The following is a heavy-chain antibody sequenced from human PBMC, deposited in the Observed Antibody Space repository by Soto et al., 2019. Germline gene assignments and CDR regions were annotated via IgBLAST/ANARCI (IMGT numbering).Heavy chain of an antibody. V-gene: IGHV1-18*01. Sequence: VASVKVSCKASGYTFTSYGISWVRQAPGQGLEWMGWISAYNGNTNYAQKLQGRVTMTTDTSTSTAYMELRSLRSDDTAVYYCAREATYYDFWSGYGGFDPWGQGTLVTVSS. J-gene: IGHJ5*02. CDR3: AREATYYDFWSGYGGFDP. CDR1: GYTFTSYG. CDR2: ISAYNGNT. D-gene: IGHD3-3*01.